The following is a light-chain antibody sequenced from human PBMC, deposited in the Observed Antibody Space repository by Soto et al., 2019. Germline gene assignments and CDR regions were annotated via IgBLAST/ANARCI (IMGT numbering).Light chain of an antibody. CDR3: QQYNSYWT. CDR2: AAS. V-gene: IGKV1-39*01. Sequence: DIQMSQSPSSLSASVGDGVTITCRASQSISSYLNWYQQKPGKAPKLLIYAASSLQSGVPSRYSGSGSGTEFTLTISSLQPDDFATYYCQQYNSYWTFGQGTKVDI. CDR1: QSISSY. J-gene: IGKJ1*01.